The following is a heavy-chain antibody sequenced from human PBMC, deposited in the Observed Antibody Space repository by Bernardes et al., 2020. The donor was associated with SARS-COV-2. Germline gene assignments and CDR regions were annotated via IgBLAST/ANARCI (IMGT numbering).Heavy chain of an antibody. J-gene: IGHJ6*02. D-gene: IGHD2-21*02. CDR2: IYSSGPT. CDR3: VGSSCGRDCYIGGLRSWDYGMDV. CDR1: SGSIRNSNYY. V-gene: IGHV4-39*01. Sequence: SKSLSLTCTVSSGSIRNSNYYWGWIPQPHGKELEWIGSIYSSGPTYKNPSLQSRATKSVDTSKNQFSLRLTSVTAADTAVYYCVGSSCGRDCYIGGLRSWDYGMDVWGQGTTVTVSS.